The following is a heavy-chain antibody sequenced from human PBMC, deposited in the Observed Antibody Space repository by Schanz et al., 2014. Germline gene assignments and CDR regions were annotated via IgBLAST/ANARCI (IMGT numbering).Heavy chain of an antibody. Sequence: EGQLLESGGGLIQPGGSLRLSCAASGFTFSSYAMSWVRQAPGKGLEWVSAISGSGGSTYYADSVKGRFTISRDNSKNILYLQMNSLRAEDTAVYYCAREQIMAAAGLVDYWGHGTLVTVSS. CDR3: AREQIMAAAGLVDY. CDR2: ISGSGGST. D-gene: IGHD6-13*01. J-gene: IGHJ4*01. CDR1: GFTFSSYA. V-gene: IGHV3-23*01.